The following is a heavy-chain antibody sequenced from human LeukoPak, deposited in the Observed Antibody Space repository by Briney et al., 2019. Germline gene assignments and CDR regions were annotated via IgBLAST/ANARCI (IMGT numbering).Heavy chain of an antibody. CDR3: ARGGGAYYDILTGPLFR. Sequence: GGSLRLSCAASGFTFSSYAMHWVRQAPGKGLEWVAVISYDGSNKYYADSVKGRFTISRDNSKNTLYLQINSLRAEDTAVYYCARGGGAYYDILTGPLFRWGQGTLVTVSS. D-gene: IGHD3-9*01. J-gene: IGHJ4*02. V-gene: IGHV3-30*04. CDR2: ISYDGSNK. CDR1: GFTFSSYA.